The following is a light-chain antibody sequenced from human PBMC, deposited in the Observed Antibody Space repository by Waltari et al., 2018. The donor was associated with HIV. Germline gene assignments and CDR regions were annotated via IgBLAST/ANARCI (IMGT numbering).Light chain of an antibody. CDR3: YSRDSSGNSWV. V-gene: IGLV3-10*01. CDR1: ALPKRY. Sequence: SYELTQPPSVSVSPGQTTRITCSGDALPKRYAYWYQQKSGQAPVLVIYEDSKRPSGTPERVSCSSSGTMATLTISGAQVEDEADYYCYSRDSSGNSWVFGGGTKLTVL. J-gene: IGLJ3*02. CDR2: EDS.